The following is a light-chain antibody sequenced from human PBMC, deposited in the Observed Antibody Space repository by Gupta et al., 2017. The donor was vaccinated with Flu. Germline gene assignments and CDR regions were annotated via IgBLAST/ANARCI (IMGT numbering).Light chain of an antibody. V-gene: IGLV1-47*01. Sequence: QSVLTQPPSSSGSPGQWVSISCSGSSSNIGNSYVYWYQQLPGTAPKLLMYRSNERPSGVPDRFSGSKSGTSASLAISGLRSEDEADYFCAAWDDSLSGYVFAPGTRVTVL. J-gene: IGLJ1*01. CDR2: RSN. CDR3: AAWDDSLSGYV. CDR1: SSNIGNSY.